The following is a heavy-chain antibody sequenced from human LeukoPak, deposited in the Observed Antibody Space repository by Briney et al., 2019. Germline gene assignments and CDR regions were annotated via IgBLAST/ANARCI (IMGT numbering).Heavy chain of an antibody. D-gene: IGHD5-24*01. V-gene: IGHV4-59*01. CDR3: ARVGPRRDGYNFDY. J-gene: IGHJ4*02. Sequence: SETLSLTCSVSGGSMSGYYWGWIRQPPGEGLECIGYIYYTGSTDSNPSLKSRVTISVDTSKSQFSLRLYSVIAADTAVYYCARVGPRRDGYNFDYWGQGILVTVSS. CDR1: GGSMSGYY. CDR2: IYYTGST.